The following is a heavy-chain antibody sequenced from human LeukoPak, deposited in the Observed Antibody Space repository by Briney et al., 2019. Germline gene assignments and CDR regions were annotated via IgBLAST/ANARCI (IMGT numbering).Heavy chain of an antibody. J-gene: IGHJ6*02. V-gene: IGHV3-49*04. CDR1: GFTFSYYS. Sequence: GGSLRLSCAASGFTFSYYSMNWVRQAPGKGLEWVGFIRSKAYGGTTEYAASVKGRFTISRDDSKSIAYLQMNSLKTEDTAVYYCTRDGITMVRGVLYVWGQGTTVTVSS. CDR3: TRDGITMVRGVLYV. CDR2: IRSKAYGGTT. D-gene: IGHD3-10*01.